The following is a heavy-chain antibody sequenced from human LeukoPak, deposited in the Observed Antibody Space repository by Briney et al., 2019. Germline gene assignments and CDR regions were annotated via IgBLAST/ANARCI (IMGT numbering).Heavy chain of an antibody. CDR1: GFTFSSYA. V-gene: IGHV3-30-3*01. D-gene: IGHD3-9*01. CDR2: ISYDGSNK. CDR3: ARELDFPIAFDI. J-gene: IGHJ3*02. Sequence: GRALRLSCAASGFTFSSYAMHWVRQAPGKGLEWVAVISYDGSNKYYADSVKGRFTISRDNSKNTLYLQMNSLRAEDTAVYYCARELDFPIAFDIWGQGTMVTVSS.